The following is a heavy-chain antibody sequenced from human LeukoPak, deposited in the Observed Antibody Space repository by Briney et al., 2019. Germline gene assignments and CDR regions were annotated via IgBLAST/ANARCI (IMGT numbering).Heavy chain of an antibody. CDR3: VRGRGWFDP. V-gene: IGHV3-74*01. CDR1: GFAFSSYW. J-gene: IGHJ5*02. Sequence: GGSLRLSCVASGFAFSSYWIHWVRQAPGKGLVWVSRINSDGSRISYADSVKGRFTISRDNAKNTLYLQVNSLRAEDTAVYYCVRGRGWFDPWGQGTLVTVSS. CDR2: INSDGSRI.